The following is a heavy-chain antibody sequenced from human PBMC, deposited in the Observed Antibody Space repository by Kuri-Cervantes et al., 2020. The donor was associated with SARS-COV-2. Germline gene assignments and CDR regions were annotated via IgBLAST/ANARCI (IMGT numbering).Heavy chain of an antibody. V-gene: IGHV1-18*01. Sequence: ASVKVSCKASGYTFTSYGISWVRQAPGRGLEWMGWISAYNGNTNYAQKLQGRVTMTTDTSTSTAYMELSSLRSEDTAVYYCAGLGYCSGGSCYYYYYGMDVWGQGTTVTVSS. CDR2: ISAYNGNT. J-gene: IGHJ6*02. D-gene: IGHD2-15*01. CDR1: GYTFTSYG. CDR3: AGLGYCSGGSCYYYYYGMDV.